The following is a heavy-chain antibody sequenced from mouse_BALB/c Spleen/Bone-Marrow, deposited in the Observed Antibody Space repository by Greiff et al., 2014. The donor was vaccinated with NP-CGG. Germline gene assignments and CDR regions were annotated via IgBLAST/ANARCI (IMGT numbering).Heavy chain of an antibody. J-gene: IGHJ2*01. V-gene: IGHV14-3*02. CDR2: IDPANGNT. D-gene: IGHD1-1*01. Sequence: VQLQQSGAELVKSGASVKLSCTASGFNIKDTYMHWVKQRPEQGLEWIGRIDPANGNTKYDPKFQGKATITADTSSNTAYLQLSSLTSGDTAVYYCARYYYGTLLDYWGQGTTLTVSS. CDR3: ARYYYGTLLDY. CDR1: GFNIKDTY.